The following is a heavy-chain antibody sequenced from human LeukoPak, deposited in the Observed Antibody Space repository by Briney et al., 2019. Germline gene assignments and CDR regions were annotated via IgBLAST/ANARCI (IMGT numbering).Heavy chain of an antibody. CDR1: GYTFTSYA. D-gene: IGHD1-14*01. Sequence: ASVKVSCKASGYTFTSYAMHWVRQAPGQRLEWMGWINAGNGNTKYSQKFQGRVTMTRDTSTSTVYMELSSLRSEDTAVYYCARDGPSLTGFDYWGQGTLVTVSS. J-gene: IGHJ4*02. CDR2: INAGNGNT. V-gene: IGHV1-3*01. CDR3: ARDGPSLTGFDY.